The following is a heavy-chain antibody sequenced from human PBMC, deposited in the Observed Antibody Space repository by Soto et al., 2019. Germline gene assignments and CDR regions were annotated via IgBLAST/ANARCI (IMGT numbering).Heavy chain of an antibody. CDR1: GFSLSTSGVG. V-gene: IGHV2-5*01. CDR3: AHSGLVGWQLGWGGVDY. J-gene: IGHJ4*02. Sequence: QITLKESGPTLVKPTQTLTLICTFSGFSLSTSGVGVGWIRQPPGKALEWLALIYWNDDKRYSPSLKSRLTIPKDTSKNQVVLTMTNMDPVDTATYYCAHSGLVGWQLGWGGVDYWGQGTLVTVSS. CDR2: IYWNDDK. D-gene: IGHD6-6*01.